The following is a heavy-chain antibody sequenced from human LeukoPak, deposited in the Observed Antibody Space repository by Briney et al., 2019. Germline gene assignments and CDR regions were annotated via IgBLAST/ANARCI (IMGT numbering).Heavy chain of an antibody. D-gene: IGHD3-10*01. CDR2: ISYDGSNK. V-gene: IGHV3-30-3*01. CDR3: ARDGRAYYYGSGSHPLTSGY. J-gene: IGHJ4*02. CDR1: GFTFSSYA. Sequence: PGGSLRLSCAASGFTFSSYAMHWVRQAPGKGLEWVAVISYDGSNKYYADSVKRRFTISRDNSKNTLYLQMNSLRAEDTAVYYCARDGRAYYYGSGSHPLTSGYWGQGTLVTVSS.